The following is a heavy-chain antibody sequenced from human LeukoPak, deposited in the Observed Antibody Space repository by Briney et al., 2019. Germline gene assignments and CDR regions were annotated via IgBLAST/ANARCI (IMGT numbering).Heavy chain of an antibody. J-gene: IGHJ4*02. Sequence: RAGGSLRLSCAASGFTFDDYGMSWVRQAPGKGLEWVSGINWNGGSTGYADSVKGRFTISRDNAKNSLYLQMNSLRAEDTALYYCARERWYGSAGAAFDYWGQGTLVTVSS. V-gene: IGHV3-20*04. CDR2: INWNGGST. D-gene: IGHD6-13*01. CDR1: GFTFDDYG. CDR3: ARERWYGSAGAAFDY.